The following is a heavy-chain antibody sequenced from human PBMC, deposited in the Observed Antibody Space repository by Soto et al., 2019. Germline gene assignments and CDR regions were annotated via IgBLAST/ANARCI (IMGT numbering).Heavy chain of an antibody. CDR3: VKDRCISNSCYFDY. V-gene: IGHV3-23*01. CDR2: ISSSGGDT. Sequence: GGSLRLSCATSGFTFGSYSMSWVRQAPGEGLEWVSGISSSGGDTYYADSVKGRFTISRDNSKNTLWLQMNSLRAEDTAVYFCVKDRCISNSCYFDYWGQGTLVTVSS. CDR1: GFTFGSYS. J-gene: IGHJ4*02. D-gene: IGHD2-2*01.